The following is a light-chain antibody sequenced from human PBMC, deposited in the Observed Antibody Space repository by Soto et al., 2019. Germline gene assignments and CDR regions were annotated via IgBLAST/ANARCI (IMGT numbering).Light chain of an antibody. CDR2: SNN. V-gene: IGLV1-44*01. Sequence: QSVLTQPPSASGTPRQRATISCSGSSSNIGSNTVNWYQPLPGTACKLLIYSNNQRPSGGPGRFAGSKSGTSASLAISGLQSEYEADYYCAAWDDRLNGLVFGGGTKVTVL. CDR3: AAWDDRLNGLV. CDR1: SSNIGSNT. J-gene: IGLJ2*01.